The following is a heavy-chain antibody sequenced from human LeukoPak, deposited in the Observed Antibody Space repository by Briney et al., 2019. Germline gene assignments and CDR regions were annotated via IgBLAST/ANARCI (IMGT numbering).Heavy chain of an antibody. CDR1: GGSFSGYY. D-gene: IGHD6-19*01. J-gene: IGHJ4*02. V-gene: IGHV4-34*01. CDR3: ASERRYSSGRWDYYFDY. Sequence: SETLSLTCAVYGGSFSGYYWSWIRQPPGKGLEWIGEINHSGGTNYNPSLKSRVTISVDTPKNQFSLRLSSVTAADTAVYYCASERRYSSGRWDYYFDYWGQGTLVTVSS. CDR2: INHSGGT.